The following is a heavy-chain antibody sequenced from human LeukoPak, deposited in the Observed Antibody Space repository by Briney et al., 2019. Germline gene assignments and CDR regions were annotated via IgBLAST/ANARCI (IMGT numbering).Heavy chain of an antibody. Sequence: GESLKISCKGSGYSFTSYWIGWVRQMPGKGLEWMGIIYPGDSDTRYSPSFQGQVTLSADKSINTASLQWSSLKASDTAMYYCARLPTVTSNLDYWGQGTLVTVSS. D-gene: IGHD4-17*01. J-gene: IGHJ4*02. V-gene: IGHV5-51*03. CDR2: IYPGDSDT. CDR3: ARLPTVTSNLDY. CDR1: GYSFTSYW.